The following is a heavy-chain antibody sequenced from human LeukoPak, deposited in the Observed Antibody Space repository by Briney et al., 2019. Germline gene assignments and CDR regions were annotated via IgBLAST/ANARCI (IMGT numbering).Heavy chain of an antibody. CDR2: INSDGSST. Sequence: GGSLRLSCAASGFTFSNYWLHWVRQAPGKGLVWVSRINSDGSSTTYADSVKGRFTISRDNAKNTLYLQMNSLRAEDTAVYYCARDKGTITIFGVVESTGFDPWGQGTLVTVSS. CDR1: GFTFSNYW. CDR3: ARDKGTITIFGVVESTGFDP. J-gene: IGHJ5*02. D-gene: IGHD3-3*01. V-gene: IGHV3-74*01.